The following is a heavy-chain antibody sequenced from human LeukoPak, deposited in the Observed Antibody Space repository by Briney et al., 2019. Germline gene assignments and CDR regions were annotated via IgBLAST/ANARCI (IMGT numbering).Heavy chain of an antibody. CDR3: AKRAGLGGYSYGSVDY. CDR1: GGSISSSSYY. D-gene: IGHD5-18*01. Sequence: PSETLSLTCTVSGGSISSSSYYWGWIRQPPGKGLEWIGSIYYSGSTYYNPSLKSRVTISVDTSKNQFSQKLSSVTAADTAVYYCAKRAGLGGYSYGSVDYWGQGTLVTVSS. CDR2: IYYSGST. J-gene: IGHJ4*02. V-gene: IGHV4-39*07.